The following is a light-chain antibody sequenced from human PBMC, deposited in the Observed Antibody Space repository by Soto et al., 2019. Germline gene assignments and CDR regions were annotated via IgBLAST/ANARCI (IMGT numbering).Light chain of an antibody. CDR3: QQHYSYPRT. Sequence: AIRRTQDRSSFSASTGDRVTIPCRASQGISSYLAWYQQKPGKAPKLLIYAASTLQSGVPSRFSGSGSGTDFTLTISCLQPEDFATYYCQQHYSYPRTFGGGTKVDIK. V-gene: IGKV1-8*01. CDR1: QGISSY. J-gene: IGKJ4*01. CDR2: AAS.